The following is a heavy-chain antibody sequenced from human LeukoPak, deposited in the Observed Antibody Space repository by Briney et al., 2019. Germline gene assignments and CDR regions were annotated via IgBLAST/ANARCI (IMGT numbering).Heavy chain of an antibody. V-gene: IGHV3-7*01. CDR3: ARYQDLAIAAAGGFDY. D-gene: IGHD6-13*01. Sequence: GGSLRLSCAASGLILSSYWMRWARQARGKGRGWVANIKEDGSEKFYVDSVKGRFTISRDNAKNSLFLQINSLKAEDTALYYCARYQDLAIAAAGGFDYWGQGTLVTVSS. CDR2: IKEDGSEK. J-gene: IGHJ4*02. CDR1: GLILSSYW.